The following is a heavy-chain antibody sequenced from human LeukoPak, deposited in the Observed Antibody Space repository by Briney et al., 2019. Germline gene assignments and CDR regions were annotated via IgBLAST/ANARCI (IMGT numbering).Heavy chain of an antibody. D-gene: IGHD5-24*01. CDR2: IYYSGST. CDR3: ARGWLQLPGTFDY. V-gene: IGHV4-59*11. Sequence: PSETLSLTCTVSGGSISSHYWSWIRQLPGKGLEWIGYIYYSGSTNYNPSLKSRVTISVDTSKNQFSLKLSSVTAADTAVYYCARGWLQLPGTFDYWGQGTLVTVSS. CDR1: GGSISSHY. J-gene: IGHJ4*02.